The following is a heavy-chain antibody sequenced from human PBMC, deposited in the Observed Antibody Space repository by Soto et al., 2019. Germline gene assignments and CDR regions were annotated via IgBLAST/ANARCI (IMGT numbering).Heavy chain of an antibody. CDR3: AKDNSRFLEWSPHYYYGMDV. Sequence: PGGSLRLSCASSGFTFSSYGMHWVRQAPGKGLEWVAVISYDGSNKYYADSVKGRFTISRDNSKNTLYLQMNSLRAEDTAVYYCAKDNSRFLEWSPHYYYGMDVWGQGTTVTVSS. CDR1: GFTFSSYG. V-gene: IGHV3-30*18. J-gene: IGHJ6*02. CDR2: ISYDGSNK. D-gene: IGHD3-3*01.